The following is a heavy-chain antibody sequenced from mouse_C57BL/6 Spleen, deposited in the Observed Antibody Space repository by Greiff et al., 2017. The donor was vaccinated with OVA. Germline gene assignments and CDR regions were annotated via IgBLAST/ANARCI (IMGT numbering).Heavy chain of an antibody. Sequence: QVQLQQSGPELVKPGASVKISCKASGYAFSSSWMNWVKQRPGKGLEWIGRIYPGDGDTNYNGKFKGKDTLTADKSSSTAYMQLSNLTSEDSAVYFCARNYYGSSYAMDYWGQRTSVTVSS. J-gene: IGHJ4*01. D-gene: IGHD1-1*01. V-gene: IGHV1-82*01. CDR1: GYAFSSSW. CDR2: IYPGDGDT. CDR3: ARNYYGSSYAMDY.